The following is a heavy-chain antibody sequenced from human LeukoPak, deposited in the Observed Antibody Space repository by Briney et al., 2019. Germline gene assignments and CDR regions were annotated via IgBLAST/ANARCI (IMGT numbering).Heavy chain of an antibody. Sequence: SETLSLTCTVSGGSISSSSYYWGWIRQPPWKGLEWIGSIYYSGDNSGDTYYNPSLKIRVTISVDTSKNQFSLKLSSVTAADTAVYFCARLRGYTDGPPAYWGQGTLVTVSP. J-gene: IGHJ4*02. CDR2: IYYSGDNSGDT. D-gene: IGHD5-18*01. CDR1: GGSISSSSYY. V-gene: IGHV4-39*01. CDR3: ARLRGYTDGPPAY.